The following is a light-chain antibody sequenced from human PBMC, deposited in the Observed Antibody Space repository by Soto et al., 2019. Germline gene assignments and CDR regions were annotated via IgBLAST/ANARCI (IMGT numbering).Light chain of an antibody. J-gene: IGKJ1*01. Sequence: DIQMTQSPSTLSAGVGDRVTITCRASQRINNYLNWYQQKPGKAPTLLIYAASNLQSGVPSRFSGGGSGTDFTLTINTLQPDDFATYFCQQCYTSPRTFGQGTKVEIK. V-gene: IGKV1-39*01. CDR1: QRINNY. CDR3: QQCYTSPRT. CDR2: AAS.